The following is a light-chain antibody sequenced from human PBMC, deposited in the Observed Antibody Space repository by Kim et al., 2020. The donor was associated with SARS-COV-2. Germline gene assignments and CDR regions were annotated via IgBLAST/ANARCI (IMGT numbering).Light chain of an antibody. CDR1: NIGGHS. Sequence: AHGQTARITCGGNNIGGHSVHWYQQKPGQAPVLVIYYDSDRPSGIPERFSGSKAATTATLTISRVEAGDEADYYCQVWDTDTDDYVFGTGTKVTVL. V-gene: IGLV3-21*01. CDR2: YDS. J-gene: IGLJ1*01. CDR3: QVWDTDTDDYV.